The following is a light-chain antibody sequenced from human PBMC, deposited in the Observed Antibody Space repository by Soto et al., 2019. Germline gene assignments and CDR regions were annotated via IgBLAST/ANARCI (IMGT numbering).Light chain of an antibody. CDR1: QSISSW. Sequence: DIQMTQSPSTLSASVGDRVTITCRASQSISSWLAWYQQKPGKAPKLLIYKASSLESGVASRFSGSGSGTEFVLAISSLQPDEIATYYCQQDNSYSWTFGQGTKVVIK. CDR3: QQDNSYSWT. CDR2: KAS. J-gene: IGKJ1*01. V-gene: IGKV1-5*03.